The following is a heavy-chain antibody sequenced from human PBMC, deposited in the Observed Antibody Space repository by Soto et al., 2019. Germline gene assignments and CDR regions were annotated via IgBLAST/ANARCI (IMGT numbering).Heavy chain of an antibody. D-gene: IGHD3-22*01. J-gene: IGHJ4*02. Sequence: EVQLLESGGGLVQPGGSLRLSCAASGFTFSSYAMSWVRQAPGKGLEWVSAISGSGGSTYYADSVKGRFTISRDNSKSTLYLEMNSLRAEDTAVYYGARVHIVVRFDYWGQGTLVTVSS. CDR2: ISGSGGST. CDR1: GFTFSSYA. CDR3: ARVHIVVRFDY. V-gene: IGHV3-23*01.